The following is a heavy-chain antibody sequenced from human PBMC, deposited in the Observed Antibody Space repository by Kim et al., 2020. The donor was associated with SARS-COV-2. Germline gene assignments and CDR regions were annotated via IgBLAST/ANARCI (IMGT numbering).Heavy chain of an antibody. J-gene: IGHJ4*02. D-gene: IGHD1-1*01. Sequence: GGSLRLSCTASGFTFGDYAMSWFRQAPGKGLEWVGFIRSKAYGGTTEYAASVKGRFTISRDDSKSIAYLQMNSLKTEDTAVYYCTRDSEERLDGDYFDYWGQGTLVTVSS. CDR3: TRDSEERLDGDYFDY. V-gene: IGHV3-49*03. CDR1: GFTFGDYA. CDR2: IRSKAYGGTT.